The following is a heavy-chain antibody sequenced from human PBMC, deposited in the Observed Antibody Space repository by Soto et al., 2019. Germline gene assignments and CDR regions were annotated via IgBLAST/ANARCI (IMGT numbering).Heavy chain of an antibody. CDR3: AKDPTARNEDIVLVPAAMWRYLVLSYFDY. CDR1: GFTFSNFG. J-gene: IGHJ4*02. V-gene: IGHV3-30*18. D-gene: IGHD2-2*01. CDR2: VSYDGSEK. Sequence: QPGGSLRLSCAASGFTFSNFGMHWVRQAPGKGLEWVAIVSYDGSEKYYADSVKGRFTISRDNSKNTLYLQMNSLRAEDTAVYYCAKDPTARNEDIVLVPAAMWRYLVLSYFDYWGQGTLVTVSS.